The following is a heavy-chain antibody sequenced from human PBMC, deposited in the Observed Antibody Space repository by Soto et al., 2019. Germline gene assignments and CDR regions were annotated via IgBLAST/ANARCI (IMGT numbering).Heavy chain of an antibody. CDR3: ARRDRSGFSSWLDN. J-gene: IGHJ5*02. CDR2: IYFSGTT. CDR1: GGSISSVDYY. Sequence: QVQLQESGPGLVKPSQTLSLTCTVSGGSISSVDYYWSWIRQHPGKGLEWIGTIYFSGTTYYNTYLKSRVTISVDTSKNQFSLNLSSVTAEDTDVEYCARRDRSGFSSWLDNWGQGTLVTVTS. D-gene: IGHD3-22*01. V-gene: IGHV4-31*03.